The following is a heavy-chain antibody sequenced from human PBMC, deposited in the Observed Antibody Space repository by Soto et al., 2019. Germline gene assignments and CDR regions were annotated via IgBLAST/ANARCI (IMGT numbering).Heavy chain of an antibody. J-gene: IGHJ4*02. Sequence: GGSLRLSCAASGFTFSGYTIHWVRQAPGKGLEWLALIWFDGSNKYYADSVKSRFTISRDNAKNTLYLQMNTLRAEDTAVYYCARDLGYNYGHPFDYWGQGTLVTVSS. CDR2: IWFDGSNK. D-gene: IGHD5-18*01. CDR3: ARDLGYNYGHPFDY. CDR1: GFTFSGYT. V-gene: IGHV3-33*01.